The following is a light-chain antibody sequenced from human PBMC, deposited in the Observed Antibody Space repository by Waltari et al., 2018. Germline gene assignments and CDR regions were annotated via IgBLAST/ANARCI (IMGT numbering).Light chain of an antibody. CDR3: QHYVRLPAT. CDR2: HTS. V-gene: IGKV3-20*01. Sequence: EIVLTQSPGTLSLSPGERATLSCWASQSVGKYLAWYQQKPGQAPRPLLYHTSNRATGIPDRFSGSGSGTDFSLTISRLEPEDFAVYYCQHYVRLPATFGQGTKVEIK. J-gene: IGKJ1*01. CDR1: QSVGKY.